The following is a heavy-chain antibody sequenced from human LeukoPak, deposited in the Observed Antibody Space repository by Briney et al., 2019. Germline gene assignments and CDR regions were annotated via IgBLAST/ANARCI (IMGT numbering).Heavy chain of an antibody. CDR3: ARGRYCSGGSCPGGFDY. D-gene: IGHD2-15*01. CDR2: INHSGST. CDR1: GGSFGGYY. J-gene: IGHJ4*02. Sequence: SETLSLTCAVYGGSFGGYYWSWIRQPPGKGLEWIGEINHSGSTNYNPSLKSRVTISVDTSKNQFSLKLSSVTAADTAVYYCARGRYCSGGSCPGGFDYWGQGTLVTVSS. V-gene: IGHV4-34*01.